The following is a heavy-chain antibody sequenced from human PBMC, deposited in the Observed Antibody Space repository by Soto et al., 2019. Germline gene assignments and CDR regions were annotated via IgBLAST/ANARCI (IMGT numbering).Heavy chain of an antibody. Sequence: ASVKVSCKASGYTFTSYGISWVRQAPGQGLEWMGWISAYNGNTNYAQKLQGRVTMTTDTSTSTAYMELRSLRSDDTAVYYCARVSGGGRGYDYNGAFDIWGQGTMVTVSS. D-gene: IGHD5-12*01. CDR1: GYTFTSYG. CDR2: ISAYNGNT. V-gene: IGHV1-18*01. J-gene: IGHJ3*02. CDR3: ARVSGGGRGYDYNGAFDI.